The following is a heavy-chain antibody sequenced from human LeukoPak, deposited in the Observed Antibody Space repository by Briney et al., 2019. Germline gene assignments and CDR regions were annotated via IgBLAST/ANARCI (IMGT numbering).Heavy chain of an antibody. CDR3: ASDSSGLVDY. J-gene: IGHJ4*02. V-gene: IGHV3-21*01. Sequence: GGSLRLSCAASGFTFSSYSMNWVRQAPGKGLEWASSISSSSSYIYYADSVKGRFTISRDNAKNSLYLQMNSLRAEDTAVYYCASDSSGLVDYWGQGTLVTVSS. D-gene: IGHD3-22*01. CDR2: ISSSSSYI. CDR1: GFTFSSYS.